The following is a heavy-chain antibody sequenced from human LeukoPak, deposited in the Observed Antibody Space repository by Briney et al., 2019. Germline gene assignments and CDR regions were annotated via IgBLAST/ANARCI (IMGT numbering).Heavy chain of an antibody. V-gene: IGHV4-39*07. CDR3: ARAKTYGSGPFDY. Sequence: PSETLSLTCTVSGGSISSSSYYWGWIRQPPGKGLEWIGTIYYSGSTYYNPSLKSRVTISVDTSKNQFSLKLSSVTAADTAVYYCARAKTYGSGPFDYWGQGTLVTVSS. D-gene: IGHD3-10*01. CDR1: GGSISSSSYY. J-gene: IGHJ4*02. CDR2: IYYSGST.